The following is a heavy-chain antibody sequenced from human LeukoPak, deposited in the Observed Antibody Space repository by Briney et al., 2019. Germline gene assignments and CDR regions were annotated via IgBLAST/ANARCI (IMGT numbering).Heavy chain of an antibody. CDR1: GFTFNDYY. Sequence: PGGSLRLSCAASGFTFNDYYMSWIRQAPGKGLEWVSHISSANRLIAYADSVRGRFTISRDSAKNSLFLQMDSLGTDDTAVYYCARSIAMIPEDYWGPGTLVTVSS. D-gene: IGHD3-22*01. CDR3: ARSIAMIPEDY. J-gene: IGHJ4*02. CDR2: ISSANRLI. V-gene: IGHV3-11*06.